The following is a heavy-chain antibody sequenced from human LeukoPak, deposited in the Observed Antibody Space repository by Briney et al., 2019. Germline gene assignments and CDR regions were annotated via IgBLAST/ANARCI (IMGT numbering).Heavy chain of an antibody. D-gene: IGHD2-2*01. Sequence: ASVKVSCKASGYTFTSYGISWVRQAPGQGLEWMGWISAYNGNTNYAQKLQGRVTMTTDTSTSTAYMELRSLRSDDTAVYYCARDLCPYCSSTSCYHNWFDPWGQGTLVTVSS. J-gene: IGHJ5*02. CDR1: GYTFTSYG. CDR3: ARDLCPYCSSTSCYHNWFDP. CDR2: ISAYNGNT. V-gene: IGHV1-18*01.